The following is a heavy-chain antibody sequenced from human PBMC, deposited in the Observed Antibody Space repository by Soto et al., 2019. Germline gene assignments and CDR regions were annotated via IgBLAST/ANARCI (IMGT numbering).Heavy chain of an antibody. CDR3: AKLVRDDVRRSDLDH. J-gene: IGHJ4*02. V-gene: IGHV4-39*01. Sequence: PSETLSLTCTVSGASITASYSNWAWILQPPGKGLEWIGNFYYSGTTSQNPPLRSRITISGDTSRNQFTLNLRSVTAADSGVYYCAKLVRDDVRRSDLDHWGQGPRVTVSS. D-gene: IGHD3-10*02. CDR1: GASITASYSN. CDR2: FYYSGTT.